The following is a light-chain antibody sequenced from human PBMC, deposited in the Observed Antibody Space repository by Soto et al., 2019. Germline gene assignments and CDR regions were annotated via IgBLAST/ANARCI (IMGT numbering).Light chain of an antibody. J-gene: IGLJ1*01. CDR2: EVS. CDR1: SSDVGAYNY. CDR3: FSFTTDWTHV. Sequence: QSALTQPASVSGSPGQSITISCTGTSSDVGAYNYVSWFQQHPGKAPTLIISEVSNRPSGVSNRFSGSKSGNAASLTISGLQAEGEADYFCFSFTTDWTHVFGTGTKVTVL. V-gene: IGLV2-14*01.